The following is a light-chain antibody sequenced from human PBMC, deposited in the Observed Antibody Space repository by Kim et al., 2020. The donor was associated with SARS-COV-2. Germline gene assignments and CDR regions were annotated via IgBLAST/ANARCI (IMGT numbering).Light chain of an antibody. V-gene: IGKV3-20*01. CDR2: GAS. Sequence: SPGKTATPPCRASESVSSTYLAWYQQKPGQAPRLLIYGASSRASDIPGRFSGSGSGTDSTLTISRLEPEDAAVYYCQQYGRSPRYTFGQGTKLEI. CDR1: ESVSSTY. CDR3: QQYGRSPRYT. J-gene: IGKJ2*01.